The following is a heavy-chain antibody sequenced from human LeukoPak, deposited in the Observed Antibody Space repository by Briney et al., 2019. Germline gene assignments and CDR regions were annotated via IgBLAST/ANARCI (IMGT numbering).Heavy chain of an antibody. Sequence: ASVTVSFKSSGGTFISYAISGVRQAPGQGLGWMGGIIPIFGTANYAQKFQGRVTITADESTSTAYMELSSLRSEDTAVYYCARDARGGSKDYWGQGTLVTVSS. V-gene: IGHV1-69*13. CDR2: IIPIFGTA. CDR1: GGTFISYA. CDR3: ARDARGGSKDY. J-gene: IGHJ4*02. D-gene: IGHD1-26*01.